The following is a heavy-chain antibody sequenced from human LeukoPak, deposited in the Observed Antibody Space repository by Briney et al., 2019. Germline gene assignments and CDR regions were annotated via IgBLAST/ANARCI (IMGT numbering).Heavy chain of an antibody. CDR1: GFTVSRNY. CDR2: IYYSGST. V-gene: IGHV4-59*02. CDR3: ARGNYSSGWYGYYYYMDV. D-gene: IGHD6-19*01. Sequence: GSLRLSCVASGFTVSRNYMNWVRQPPGKGLEWIGYIYYSGSTNYNPSLKSRVTISVDTSKNQFSLKLSSVTAADTAVYYCARGNYSSGWYGYYYYMDVWGKGTTVTISS. J-gene: IGHJ6*03.